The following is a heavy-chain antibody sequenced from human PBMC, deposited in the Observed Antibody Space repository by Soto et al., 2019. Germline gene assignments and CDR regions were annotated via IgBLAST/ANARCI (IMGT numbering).Heavy chain of an antibody. CDR3: AKDSPYSASYKEDGFDI. CDR2: ISGSGGST. V-gene: IGHV3-23*01. J-gene: IGHJ3*02. D-gene: IGHD1-26*01. Sequence: GGSLRLSCEASGFLFSSYAMNWVRQAPGRGLEWVSSISGSGGSTYHADSVNGRFTISRDNSKNTVFLQMNSLRAEDTAVYYCAKDSPYSASYKEDGFDIWGQGSLVTVSS. CDR1: GFLFSSYA.